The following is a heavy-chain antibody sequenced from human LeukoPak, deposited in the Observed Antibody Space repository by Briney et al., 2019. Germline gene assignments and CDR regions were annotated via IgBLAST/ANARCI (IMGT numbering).Heavy chain of an antibody. Sequence: GGSLRLSCAASGFTFSNYAMSWVRQAPGKGLEWVSSISGTAGNTYYADSVKGRITISRDNSKNTLYLQINSLRAEDTAVYYCARALGGDDRGYYYGDYWGQGTLVTVSS. CDR3: ARALGGDDRGYYYGDY. D-gene: IGHD3-22*01. CDR2: ISGTAGNT. CDR1: GFTFSNYA. J-gene: IGHJ4*02. V-gene: IGHV3-23*01.